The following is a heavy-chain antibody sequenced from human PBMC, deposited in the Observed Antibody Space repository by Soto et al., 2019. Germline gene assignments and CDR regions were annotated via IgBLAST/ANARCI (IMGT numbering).Heavy chain of an antibody. D-gene: IGHD3-22*01. CDR2: IYTSGST. CDR3: ARAGDSSGYYYYYGMDV. V-gene: IGHV4-4*07. CDR1: GGSISSYY. Sequence: SETLSLTCTVSGGSISSYYWSWIRQHAGKGLEWIGRIYTSGSTNYNPSLKSRVTMSVDTSKNQFSLKLSSVTAADTAVYYCARAGDSSGYYYYYGMDVWGQGTTVTVSS. J-gene: IGHJ6*02.